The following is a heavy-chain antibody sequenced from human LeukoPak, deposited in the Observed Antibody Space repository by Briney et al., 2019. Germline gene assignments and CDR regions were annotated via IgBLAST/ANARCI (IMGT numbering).Heavy chain of an antibody. V-gene: IGHV4-59*02. CDR1: GGSVSSYY. J-gene: IGHJ4*02. CDR2: IYYSGST. Sequence: SETLSLTCTVSGGSVSSYYWSWIRQPPGKGLEWIGYIYYSGSTNYNPSLKSRVTISVDTSKNQFSLKLSSVTAADTAVYYCARGGARGYADYWGQGTLVTVSS. D-gene: IGHD5-18*01. CDR3: ARGGARGYADY.